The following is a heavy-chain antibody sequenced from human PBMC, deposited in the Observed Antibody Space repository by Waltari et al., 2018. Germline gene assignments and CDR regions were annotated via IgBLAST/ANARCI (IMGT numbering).Heavy chain of an antibody. D-gene: IGHD6-19*01. CDR1: GGDISSSSYY. J-gene: IGHJ4*02. Sequence: LQLQESGPGLVKHSETQSLTCTVSGGDISSSSYYWVWLRQPPGKGLEWIGSIYYSGSTYYNPSLKGRVTISVDTSKNQFSLKLSSVTAADTAVYYCARSQWLVLGDYWGQGTLVTVSS. V-gene: IGHV4-39*07. CDR2: IYYSGST. CDR3: ARSQWLVLGDY.